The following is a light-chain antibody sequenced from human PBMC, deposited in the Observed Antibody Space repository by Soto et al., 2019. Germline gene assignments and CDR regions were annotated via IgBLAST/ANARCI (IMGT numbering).Light chain of an antibody. CDR2: AAS. J-gene: IGKJ1*01. CDR1: QTISRY. V-gene: IGKV1-39*01. Sequence: DIQMTQSPSSLSASVGDRVTITCRASQTISRYLNWYQQKPGKAPKLLIYAASSLQSGVPSRFSGSGSGTDFTLTISSLQLEDFALYFCQQYHYWPRLFGQGTKVEV. CDR3: QQYHYWPRL.